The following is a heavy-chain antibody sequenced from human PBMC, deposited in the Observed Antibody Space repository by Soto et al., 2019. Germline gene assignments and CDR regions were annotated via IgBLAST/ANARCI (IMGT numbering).Heavy chain of an antibody. V-gene: IGHV1-3*04. D-gene: IGHD3-10*01. CDR1: GYSFSNHA. CDR3: ARSTLTLDWFDP. CDR2: INTGNGNT. J-gene: IGHJ5*02. Sequence: QVPLVQSVAEVKKPGASVKVSCKASGYSFSNHAMHWVRQAPGQRLEWMGWINTGNGNTKYSQKFQGRVTITRDTAASTGYMGLSSLRSEDTAVYFCARSTLTLDWFDPWGQGTLVTVSS.